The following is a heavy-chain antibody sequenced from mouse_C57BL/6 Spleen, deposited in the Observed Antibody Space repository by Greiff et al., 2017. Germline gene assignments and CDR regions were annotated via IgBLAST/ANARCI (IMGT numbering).Heavy chain of an antibody. J-gene: IGHJ3*01. D-gene: IGHD1-1*01. CDR1: GFTFSDYG. Sequence: EVHLVESGGGLVKPGGSLQLSCAASGFTFSDYGMHWVRQAPEKGLEWVAYISSGSSTIYYADTVKGRFTISRDNAKNTLFLQMTSLRSEETAMHYCARGDRNYGSSLAYRGQGTLVTVSA. V-gene: IGHV5-17*01. CDR2: ISSGSSTI. CDR3: ARGDRNYGSSLAY.